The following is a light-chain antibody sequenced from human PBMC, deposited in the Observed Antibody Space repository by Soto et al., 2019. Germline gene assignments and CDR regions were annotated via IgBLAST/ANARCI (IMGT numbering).Light chain of an antibody. CDR2: AAS. Sequence: DIQMTQSPSSLSASVGDRVTITCRASHIISTYLNWYQQKSGKAPRLLIDAASRLQSGVPSRFSGSGSGTDFTLTISSLQAEDVAVYYCQQYYSTLITFGQGTRLEIK. V-gene: IGKV1-39*01. J-gene: IGKJ5*01. CDR1: HIISTY. CDR3: QQYYSTLIT.